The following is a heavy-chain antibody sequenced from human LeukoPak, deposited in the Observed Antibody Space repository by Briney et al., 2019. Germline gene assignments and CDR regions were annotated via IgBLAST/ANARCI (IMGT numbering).Heavy chain of an antibody. Sequence: GGSLRLSCAASGFTFSSYSMNWVRQAPGKGLEWVSSISSSSSFIYYADSVKGRFTISRDNAKNSLYLQMNSLRAEDTAVYYCARAKTVREPDYWGQGTLVTVSS. D-gene: IGHD1-14*01. CDR1: GFTFSSYS. CDR2: ISSSSSFI. CDR3: ARAKTVREPDY. J-gene: IGHJ4*02. V-gene: IGHV3-21*01.